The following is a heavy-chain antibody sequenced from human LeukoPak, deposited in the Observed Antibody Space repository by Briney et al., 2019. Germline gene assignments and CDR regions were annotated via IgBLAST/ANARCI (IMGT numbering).Heavy chain of an antibody. V-gene: IGHV3-9*01. D-gene: IGHD6-6*01. Sequence: PGRSLRLSCVASGFTFDDYAMHWVRQAPGKGLEWVSGISWNGDNIDYADSVKGRFTISRDNAKNSLYLQMNSLTAEDTAFYYCAKDRVSSSSSSFNWFDPWGQGTLVTVSS. CDR2: ISWNGDNI. CDR3: AKDRVSSSSSSFNWFDP. J-gene: IGHJ5*02. CDR1: GFTFDDYA.